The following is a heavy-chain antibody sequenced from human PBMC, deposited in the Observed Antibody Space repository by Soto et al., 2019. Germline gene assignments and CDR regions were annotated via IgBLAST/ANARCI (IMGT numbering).Heavy chain of an antibody. V-gene: IGHV4-30-2*01. D-gene: IGHD3-10*01. CDR3: ARENNVLPGGYFDY. CDR2: IYLSGST. Sequence: QLQLQESGSGLVKPSQTLSLTCAVSGGSISSGGYSWSWIRQPPGKGLEWIGYIYLSGSTYYNPALKSRVTISVDRSKNQFSLKLSSVTAADTAVYYCARENNVLPGGYFDYWGQGTLVTVSS. CDR1: GGSISSGGYS. J-gene: IGHJ4*02.